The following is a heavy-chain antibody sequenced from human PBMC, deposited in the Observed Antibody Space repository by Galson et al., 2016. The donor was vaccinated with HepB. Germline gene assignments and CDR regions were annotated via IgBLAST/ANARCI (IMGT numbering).Heavy chain of an antibody. V-gene: IGHV3-21*01. J-gene: IGHJ3*01. Sequence: LRLSCAASGFTFNTCNMNWVRQTPGKGLELVSSITSSSSYIYYTDSVKCRFTISRDNAKNSLYLQMNSLRAEDTAIYYCAKDRGDYIWGTYRYTFDAFDVWGQGTMVAVSS. CDR2: ITSSSSYI. D-gene: IGHD3-16*02. CDR3: AKDRGDYIWGTYRYTFDAFDV. CDR1: GFTFNTCN.